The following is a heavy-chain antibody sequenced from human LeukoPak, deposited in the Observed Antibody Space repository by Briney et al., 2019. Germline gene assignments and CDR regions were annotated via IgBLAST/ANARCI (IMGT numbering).Heavy chain of an antibody. J-gene: IGHJ6*03. Sequence: GGSLRLSCVASGFRFRDYSMNWVRQAPGKGLEWVSFISWNGATTYYGDSVKGRFTISRDNSKNSLYLHMKSLKTEDTALHYCAKTRLNMTVAPSDADYMDVWGKGTTVTVSS. V-gene: IGHV3-43*01. D-gene: IGHD3-22*01. CDR1: GFRFRDYS. CDR2: ISWNGATT. CDR3: AKTRLNMTVAPSDADYMDV.